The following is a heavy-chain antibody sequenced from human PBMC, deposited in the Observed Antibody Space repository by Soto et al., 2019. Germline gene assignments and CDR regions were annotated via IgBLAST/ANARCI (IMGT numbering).Heavy chain of an antibody. V-gene: IGHV3-74*01. CDR3: AKGDVFVVGISRGFDI. CDR1: GFTFSRYW. J-gene: IGHJ3*02. CDR2: ISTEGSTT. D-gene: IGHD3-3*01. Sequence: EVQLVESGGGLVQPGGSLRLSCAASGFTFSRYWMHWVRQAPGEGLVWVSGISTEGSTTRYVDSVKGRFTISRDNVKNTLYLEMSSLRAEDTAVYCCAKGDVFVVGISRGFDICGQGTVVTVSS.